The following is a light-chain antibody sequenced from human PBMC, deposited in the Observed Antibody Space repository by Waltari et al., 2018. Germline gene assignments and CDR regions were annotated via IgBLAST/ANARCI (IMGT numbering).Light chain of an antibody. J-gene: IGLJ3*02. CDR3: NSYTSSSALV. Sequence: QSALTQPASVSGSPGQSITIPCTGTSGDVGGYNFFSWYQQHPGKAPKLMIYDVSNRPSGVSNRFSGSKSGNTASLTISGLQAEDEADYYCNSYTSSSALVFGGGTKLTVL. CDR2: DVS. CDR1: SGDVGGYNF. V-gene: IGLV2-14*03.